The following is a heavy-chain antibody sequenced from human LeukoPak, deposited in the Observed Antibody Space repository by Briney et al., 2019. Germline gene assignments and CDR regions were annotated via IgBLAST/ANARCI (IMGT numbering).Heavy chain of an antibody. CDR3: ASPGYCSGGSCYKLQLDY. Sequence: ASVKVSCKASGYTFTSYGISGVRPAPGQGLEWMGWISAYNGNTNYAQKLQGRVTMTTDTSTSTAYMELRSLRSDDTAVYYCASPGYCSGGSCYKLQLDYWGQGTLVTVSS. D-gene: IGHD2-15*01. CDR2: ISAYNGNT. V-gene: IGHV1-18*01. J-gene: IGHJ4*02. CDR1: GYTFTSYG.